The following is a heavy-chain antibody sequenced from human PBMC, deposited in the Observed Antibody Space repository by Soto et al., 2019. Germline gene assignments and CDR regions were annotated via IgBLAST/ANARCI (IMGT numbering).Heavy chain of an antibody. V-gene: IGHV3-33*08. CDR2: IWYDGSNK. D-gene: IGHD6-19*01. J-gene: IGHJ4*02. Sequence: QVQLVESGGGVVQPGRSLRLSCAASGFTFSSYAMHWVRQAPGKGLEWVAVIWYDGSNKYYADSVKGRFTISRDHSKNTLYLQMNSLRAEDTAVYHCARNRSGWAFDYWGQGTLVTVSS. CDR1: GFTFSSYA. CDR3: ARNRSGWAFDY.